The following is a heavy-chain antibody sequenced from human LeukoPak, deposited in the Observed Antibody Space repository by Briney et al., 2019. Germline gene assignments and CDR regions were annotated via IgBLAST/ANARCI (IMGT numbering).Heavy chain of an antibody. CDR2: ISGSGGST. V-gene: IGHV3-23*01. CDR1: GFTFSSYA. J-gene: IGHJ6*03. D-gene: IGHD3-10*01. CDR3: AKGPRGGDYYYYMDV. Sequence: PGGSLRLSCAASGFTFSSYAMSWVRQAPGKGLEWVSAISGSGGSTYYADSVKGRFTISRDNSKNTLYLQMNSLRAEDTAVYYCAKGPRGGDYYYYMDVWGKGATVTVSS.